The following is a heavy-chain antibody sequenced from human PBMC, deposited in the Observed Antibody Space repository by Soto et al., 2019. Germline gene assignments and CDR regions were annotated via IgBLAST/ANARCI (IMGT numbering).Heavy chain of an antibody. Sequence: PGGSLRLSCAASGFTFSGYEMNWVRLAPGKGLEWVSYISSRSTIIYYADSVRGRFTISRDNAKNPLYLQMSSLRAEDTAVYYCVRELVVPAAMGFDTRGQGTLVTVSS. V-gene: IGHV3-48*03. J-gene: IGHJ5*02. D-gene: IGHD2-2*01. CDR1: GFTFSGYE. CDR3: VRELVVPAAMGFDT. CDR2: ISSRSTII.